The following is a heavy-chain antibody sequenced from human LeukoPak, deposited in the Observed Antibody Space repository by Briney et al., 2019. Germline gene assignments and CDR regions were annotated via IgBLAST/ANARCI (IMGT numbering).Heavy chain of an antibody. V-gene: IGHV4-59*01. CDR2: IYYSGST. Sequence: SETLSLTCTVSGGSISSYYWSWIRQPPGKGLEWIGYIYYSGSTNYNPSLKSRVTISVDTSKSQFSLKLSSVTAADTAVYYCARVATLYDSSGYFSGLQYWYFDLWGRGTLVTVSS. D-gene: IGHD3-22*01. J-gene: IGHJ2*01. CDR1: GGSISSYY. CDR3: ARVATLYDSSGYFSGLQYWYFDL.